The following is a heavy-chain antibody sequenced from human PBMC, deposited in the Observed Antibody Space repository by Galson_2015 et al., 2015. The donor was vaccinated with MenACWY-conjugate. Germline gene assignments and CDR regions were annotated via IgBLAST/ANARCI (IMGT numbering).Heavy chain of an antibody. J-gene: IGHJ4*02. CDR2: LSDSGGHT. CDR3: AKVAGHCSDDTCYSDY. D-gene: IGHD2-15*01. V-gene: IGHV3-23*01. Sequence: SLRLSCAASGFTFSSFAMSWVRQAPGKGLEWVSALSDSGGHTHYADSVKGRVTNSRDKSLRKLYLQMNSLRAEDTAVYYCAKVAGHCSDDTCYSDYWGQGTLVTVSS. CDR1: GFTFSSFA.